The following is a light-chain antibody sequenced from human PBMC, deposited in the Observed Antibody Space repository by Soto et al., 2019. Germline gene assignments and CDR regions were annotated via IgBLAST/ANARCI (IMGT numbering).Light chain of an antibody. J-gene: IGKJ1*01. V-gene: IGKV1-5*01. Sequence: DIQMTQSPSTLSASLGDRVTITCRASQSIGSWLAWYQQKPGKAPKLLIYDVSSLESGVPSRFSGSGSGTEFTLTISRLQPVDLATYYCQEYYTFSRTFGQGTKVEIK. CDR2: DVS. CDR3: QEYYTFSRT. CDR1: QSIGSW.